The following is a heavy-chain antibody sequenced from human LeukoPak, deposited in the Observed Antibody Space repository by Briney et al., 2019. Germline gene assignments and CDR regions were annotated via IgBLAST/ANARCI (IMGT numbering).Heavy chain of an antibody. CDR2: VSGSGSST. V-gene: IGHV3-23*01. CDR3: TKGLGSYITGPVWD. CDR1: GFTFSSYA. Sequence: GGSLRLSCAASGFTFSSYAMSWVRQAPGKGLEWVSGVSGSGSSTYYADSVKGRFTISRDNSKNTLFLQMNSLRAEDTAVYYCTKGLGSYITGPVWDWGQGTLVTVSS. J-gene: IGHJ4*02. D-gene: IGHD3-16*01.